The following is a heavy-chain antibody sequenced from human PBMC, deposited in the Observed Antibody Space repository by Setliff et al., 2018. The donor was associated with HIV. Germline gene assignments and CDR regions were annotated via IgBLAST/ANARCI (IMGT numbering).Heavy chain of an antibody. CDR2: ITNSGSDT. J-gene: IGHJ4*02. Sequence: HPGGSLRLSCAGSGFTFSSYAMSWVRQAPGKGLEWVSVITNSGSDTYHADSVKGRFTISRGKSKNTVYLQMNSLRAEDTAVYYCAKGPGYSSSWYYFNYWGQGTLVTVSS. D-gene: IGHD6-13*01. CDR3: AKGPGYSSSWYYFNY. V-gene: IGHV3-23*01. CDR1: GFTFSSYA.